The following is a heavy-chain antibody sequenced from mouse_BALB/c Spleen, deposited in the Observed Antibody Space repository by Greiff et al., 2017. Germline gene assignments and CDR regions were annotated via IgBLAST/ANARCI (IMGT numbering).Heavy chain of an antibody. V-gene: IGHV2-6*03. J-gene: IGHJ4*01. CDR2: IWSDGST. Sequence: VHRQESGPGLVAPLQSLSITCTVSGFLLTDYCVHWVRQPSGKGLEWLVVIWSDGSTTYNSALKSRLSISKDNSQSQVFLKMYSHQTDDTAMYYCARRRENYAMDYWGQGTSVTVSS. CDR1: GFLLTDYC. CDR3: ARRRENYAMDY.